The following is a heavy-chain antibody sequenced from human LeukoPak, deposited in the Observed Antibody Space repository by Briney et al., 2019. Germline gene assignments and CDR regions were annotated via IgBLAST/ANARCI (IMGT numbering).Heavy chain of an antibody. D-gene: IGHD3-9*01. V-gene: IGHV3-30*03. CDR3: ARDYDILTAKFHYYYGMDV. CDR1: GFTFSSYG. Sequence: QPGGSLRLSCAASGFTFSSYGMHWVRQAPGKGLEWVAVISYDGSNKYYADSVKGRFTISRDNAKNSLYLQMNSLRAEDTAVYYCARDYDILTAKFHYYYGMDVWGQGTTVTVSS. J-gene: IGHJ6*02. CDR2: ISYDGSNK.